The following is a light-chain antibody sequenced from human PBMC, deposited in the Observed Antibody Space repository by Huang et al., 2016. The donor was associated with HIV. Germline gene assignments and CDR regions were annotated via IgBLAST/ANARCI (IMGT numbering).Light chain of an antibody. Sequence: IVLTQSPATLAWYPGERVTLSCRASQSVGNYLAWYQQHPDKSTKRHIDDTSNRGNGTPVRLSGSGSGTDFTLTISRLESEDFAVYYCQQRSSGVTFGGGTKVQVK. V-gene: IGKV3-11*01. CDR2: DTS. J-gene: IGKJ4*02. CDR1: QSVGNY. CDR3: QQRSSGVT.